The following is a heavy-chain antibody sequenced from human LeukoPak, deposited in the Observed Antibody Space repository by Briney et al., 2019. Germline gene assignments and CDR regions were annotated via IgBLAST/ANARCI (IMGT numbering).Heavy chain of an antibody. Sequence: SETLSLTCTVSGGSISSGGYYWSWIRQHPGKGLEWIGYIHYSGSTYYNPSLKSRVTISVDTSKNQFSLKLSSVTAADTAVYYCARERSGSSYYYYGMDVWGQGTTVTVSS. CDR1: GGSISSGGYY. V-gene: IGHV4-31*03. J-gene: IGHJ6*02. CDR2: IHYSGST. D-gene: IGHD1-26*01. CDR3: ARERSGSSYYYYGMDV.